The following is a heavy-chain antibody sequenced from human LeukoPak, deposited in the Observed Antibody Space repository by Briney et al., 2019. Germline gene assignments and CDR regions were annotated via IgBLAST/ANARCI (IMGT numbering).Heavy chain of an antibody. D-gene: IGHD6-13*01. CDR3: ARDIAAAGTEGWFDP. V-gene: IGHV1-46*01. Sequence: GASVKVSCKASGYTFTSYYMHWVRQAPGQGLGWMGIINPSGGSTSYAQKFQGRVTMTRDTSTSTVYMELSSLRAEDTAVYYCARDIAAAGTEGWFDPWGQGTLVTVSS. CDR2: INPSGGST. CDR1: GYTFTSYY. J-gene: IGHJ5*02.